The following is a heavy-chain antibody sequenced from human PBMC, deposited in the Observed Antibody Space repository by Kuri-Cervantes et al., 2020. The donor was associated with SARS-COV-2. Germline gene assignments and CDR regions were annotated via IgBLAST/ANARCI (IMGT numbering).Heavy chain of an antibody. CDR3: AREEGGYSYGLDY. Sequence: ESLKISCAVSGYSINSGYYWGWIRQPPGKGLEWIGSIYHSGSTYYNPSLKSRVTISVDTSKNQFSLKLSSVTAADTAVYYCAREEGGYSYGLDYWGQGTLVTVSS. D-gene: IGHD5-18*01. V-gene: IGHV4-38-2*02. CDR1: GYSINSGYY. CDR2: IYHSGST. J-gene: IGHJ4*02.